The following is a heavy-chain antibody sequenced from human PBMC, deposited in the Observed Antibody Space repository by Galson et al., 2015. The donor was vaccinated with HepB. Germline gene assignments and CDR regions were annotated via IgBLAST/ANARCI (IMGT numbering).Heavy chain of an antibody. Sequence: SLRLSCAASGFTFSSYAMSWVRQAPGKGLEWVSAISGSGGSTYYADSVKGRFTISRDNSKNTLYLQMNSLRAEDTAVYYCAKDSLFSPYSSSSSTDYWGQGTLVTVSS. D-gene: IGHD6-6*01. CDR1: GFTFSSYA. CDR3: AKDSLFSPYSSSSSTDY. J-gene: IGHJ4*02. CDR2: ISGSGGST. V-gene: IGHV3-23*01.